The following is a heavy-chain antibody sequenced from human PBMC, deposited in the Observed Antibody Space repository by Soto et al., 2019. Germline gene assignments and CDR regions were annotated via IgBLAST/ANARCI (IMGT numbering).Heavy chain of an antibody. CDR3: ARESKWYGGQYLQD. CDR2: ISGSGDKT. CDR1: GFTFKYYA. V-gene: IGHV3-23*01. Sequence: EVQLLQSGGGLAQPGTSLRRSCAASGFTFKYYAMTWVRQAPGKGLEWVSTISGSGDKTDYADSVKGRFRVSRDNSKDTLYLQMDSLSADDTALYYCARESKWYGGQYLQDWGQGTLVTVSS. J-gene: IGHJ1*01. D-gene: IGHD2-8*01.